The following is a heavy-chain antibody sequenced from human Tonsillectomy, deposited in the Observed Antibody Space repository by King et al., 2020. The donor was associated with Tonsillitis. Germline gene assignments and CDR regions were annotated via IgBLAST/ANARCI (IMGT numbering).Heavy chain of an antibody. J-gene: IGHJ4*02. CDR1: GLSLSTSEEG. V-gene: IGHV2-5*02. CDR3: AHRLAYHDRNYFDY. CDR2: IYWDDDN. D-gene: IGHD3-22*01. Sequence: TLKESGPTLVKPTQTLTLTCTFSGLSLSTSEEGVGWIRQPPGKALEWRGVIYWDDDNRYSPSLNGRLTITKDTSKNQVVLTMTNMDPVDTGTYYCAHRLAYHDRNYFDYWGQGTLVTVSS.